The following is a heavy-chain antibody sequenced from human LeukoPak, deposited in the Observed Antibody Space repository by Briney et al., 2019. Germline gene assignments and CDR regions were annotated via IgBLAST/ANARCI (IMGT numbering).Heavy chain of an antibody. D-gene: IGHD1-1*01. V-gene: IGHV3-15*01. CDR3: TLPNLMTTDVSRFDS. Sequence: TSGWSLRLSCAASGFNFRKAWMSSVGQAPRKGLEWDGRIKSKTDGGTTDYAAPVKSRLTISTDDSKTTLFLQMNSLRTEDTAVYYCTLPNLMTTDVSRFDSWGEESLVTVS. CDR1: GFNFRKAW. CDR2: IKSKTDGGTT. J-gene: IGHJ4*02.